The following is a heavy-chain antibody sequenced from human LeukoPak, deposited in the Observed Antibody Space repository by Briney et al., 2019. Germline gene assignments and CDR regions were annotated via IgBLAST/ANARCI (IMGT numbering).Heavy chain of an antibody. D-gene: IGHD3-9*01. Sequence: PSETLSLTCTVSGGSISSYYWSWIRQPPGKGLEWIGYIYYSGSTNYNPSLKSRVTISVDTSKNQFSLKLSSVTAADTAVYYCTTGYDILTGYSDYWGQGTLVTVSS. CDR2: IYYSGST. CDR1: GGSISSYY. V-gene: IGHV4-59*08. CDR3: TTGYDILTGYSDY. J-gene: IGHJ4*02.